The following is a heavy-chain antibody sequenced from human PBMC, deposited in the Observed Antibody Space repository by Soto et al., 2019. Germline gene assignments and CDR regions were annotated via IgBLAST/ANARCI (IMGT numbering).Heavy chain of an antibody. J-gene: IGHJ4*02. D-gene: IGHD6-13*01. V-gene: IGHV3-23*01. CDR3: AYAPRIAGAGYFDY. CDR1: GFTFSSYA. Sequence: GGSLRLSCAASGFTFSSYAMSWVRQAPGKGLEWVSAISGSGGSTYYADSVKGRFTISRDNSKNTLYLQMNSLRAEDTAVYYCAYAPRIAGAGYFDYWGQGTLVTVSS. CDR2: ISGSGGST.